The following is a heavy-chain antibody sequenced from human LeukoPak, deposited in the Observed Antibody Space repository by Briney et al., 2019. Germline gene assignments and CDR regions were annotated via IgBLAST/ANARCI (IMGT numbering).Heavy chain of an antibody. CDR3: ARDPGSSIAVAGTGANWFDP. J-gene: IGHJ5*02. Sequence: ASVKVSCKASGYTFTSHYMHWVRQAPGQGLEWMGWINPNSGGTNYAQKFQGRVTMTRDTSISTAYMELSRLRSDDTAVYYCARDPGSSIAVAGTGANWFDPWGQGTLVTVSS. V-gene: IGHV1-2*02. D-gene: IGHD6-19*01. CDR1: GYTFTSHY. CDR2: INPNSGGT.